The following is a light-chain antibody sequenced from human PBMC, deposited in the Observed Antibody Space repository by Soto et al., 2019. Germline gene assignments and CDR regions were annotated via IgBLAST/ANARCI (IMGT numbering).Light chain of an antibody. CDR3: QQYNTYSCA. J-gene: IGKJ1*01. Sequence: DIKMTQSPSTLSASAGDRITITCRASTSISRWLAWYQQKPGKAPKLLIYKASSLESGVPSRFSGSGSVTEFTLTISSLQPDDFAAYYCQQYNTYSCAFGQGTKVEIK. V-gene: IGKV1-5*03. CDR1: TSISRW. CDR2: KAS.